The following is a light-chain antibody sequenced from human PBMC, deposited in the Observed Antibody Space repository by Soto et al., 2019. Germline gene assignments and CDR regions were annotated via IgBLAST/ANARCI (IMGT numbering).Light chain of an antibody. Sequence: DIQMTQSPSSLSASVGDGVTITCRASQSIANFLKWYQQKPGKAPTFLIYAASSLQSGVPLRFSGSGSGTDFTLPISRLQHEDFATYYCQQSYSTPWTVGQGTKVEI. CDR1: QSIANF. CDR3: QQSYSTPWT. CDR2: AAS. J-gene: IGKJ1*01. V-gene: IGKV1-39*01.